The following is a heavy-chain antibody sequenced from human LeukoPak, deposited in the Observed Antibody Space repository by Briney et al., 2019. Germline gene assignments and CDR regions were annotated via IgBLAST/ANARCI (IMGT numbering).Heavy chain of an antibody. D-gene: IGHD3-3*01. CDR1: GGSISSSSYY. V-gene: IGHV4-39*01. CDR2: IYYSGST. Sequence: SENLSLTCTVSGGSISSSSYYWGWIRQPPGKGLEWIGSIYYSGSTYYNPSLKSRVTISVDTSKNQFSLKLSSVTAADTVVYYCARLEVYYDFWSGYPYYFDYWDQGTLVTVSS. CDR3: ARLEVYYDFWSGYPYYFDY. J-gene: IGHJ4*02.